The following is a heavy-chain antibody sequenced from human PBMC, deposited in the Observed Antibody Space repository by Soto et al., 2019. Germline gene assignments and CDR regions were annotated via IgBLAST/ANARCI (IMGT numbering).Heavy chain of an antibody. CDR3: ARGLRDGSGNNRDYYYGMDV. Sequence: SETLCLTWTVPGGSISSSIYYWGWIRQPPGKGLEWIGSIYYSGSTYYNPSLKSRVTISVDTSKNQFSLKLRSVTAADTAVYYCARGLRDGSGNNRDYYYGMDVWGQGTTVTACS. J-gene: IGHJ6*02. CDR1: GGSISSSIYY. D-gene: IGHD3-10*01. CDR2: IYYSGST. V-gene: IGHV4-39*01.